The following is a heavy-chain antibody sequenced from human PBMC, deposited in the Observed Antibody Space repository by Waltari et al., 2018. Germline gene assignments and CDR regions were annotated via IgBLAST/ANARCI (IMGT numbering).Heavy chain of an antibody. Sequence: QVQLVESGGGGVHPGRSLRLSCAASGFTFRTYAMHWVRQAPGKGLEWVALISYDGNNKYYADSVKGRFTISRDNSKNTLYLQLNSLRAEDTAVYYCARDGTSYDFWSGYFDSWGQGTLVTVSS. CDR3: ARDGTSYDFWSGYFDS. CDR1: GFTFRTYA. D-gene: IGHD3-3*01. CDR2: ISYDGNNK. V-gene: IGHV3-30-3*01. J-gene: IGHJ5*01.